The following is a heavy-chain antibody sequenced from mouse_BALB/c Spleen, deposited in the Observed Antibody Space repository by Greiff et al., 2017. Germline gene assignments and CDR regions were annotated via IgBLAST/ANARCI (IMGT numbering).Heavy chain of an antibody. CDR1: GYSITSGYY. V-gene: IGHV3-6*02. Sequence: ESGPGLVKPSQSLSLTCSVTGYSITSGYYWNWIRQFPGNKLEWMGYISYDGSNNYNPSLKNRISITRDTSKNQFFLKLNSVTTEDTATYYCASYYDYGGYYAMDYWGQGTSVTVSS. J-gene: IGHJ4*01. CDR3: ASYYDYGGYYAMDY. D-gene: IGHD2-4*01. CDR2: ISYDGSN.